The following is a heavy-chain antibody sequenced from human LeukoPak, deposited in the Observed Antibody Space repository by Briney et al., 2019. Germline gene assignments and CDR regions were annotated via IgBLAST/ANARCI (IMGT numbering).Heavy chain of an antibody. J-gene: IGHJ3*02. CDR3: ARGPLDDFWSGYYQDAFDI. D-gene: IGHD3-3*01. V-gene: IGHV1-69*13. CDR2: IIPIFGTA. Sequence: RAPVKVSCKASGGTFSSYAISWVRQAPGQGLEWMGGIIPIFGTANYAQKFQGRVTITADESTSTAYMELSSLRSEDTAVYYCARGPLDDFWSGYYQDAFDIWGQGTMVTVSS. CDR1: GGTFSSYA.